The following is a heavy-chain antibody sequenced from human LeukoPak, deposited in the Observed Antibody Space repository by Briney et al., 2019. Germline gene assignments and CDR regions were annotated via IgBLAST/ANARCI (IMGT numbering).Heavy chain of an antibody. CDR2: FDPEDGET. CDR1: GYTLTELS. Sequence: ASVKVSCKVSGYTLTELSMHWVRQAPGKGLEWMGGFDPEDGETIYAQKFQGRVTMTEDTSTDTAYMELSSLRSEDTAVYYCATVVYTMIVVVPPYFDIWGQGTMVTVSS. CDR3: ATVVYTMIVVVPPYFDI. V-gene: IGHV1-24*01. D-gene: IGHD3-22*01. J-gene: IGHJ3*02.